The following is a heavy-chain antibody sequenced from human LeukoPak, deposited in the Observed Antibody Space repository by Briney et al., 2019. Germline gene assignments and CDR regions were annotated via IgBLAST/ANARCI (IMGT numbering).Heavy chain of an antibody. CDR3: ARDRGVEGADTFDY. CDR1: GYTFVTYG. J-gene: IGHJ4*02. V-gene: IGHV1-18*01. CDR2: ISPESGHA. D-gene: IGHD1-26*01. Sequence: ASVKVSCKTSGYTFVTYGISWVRQAPGQGLEWMGWISPESGHANYAQKFRGRVTMTTDTATTTAYMELGSLRSDDTAVYYCARDRGVEGADTFDYWGQGTLVTVSS.